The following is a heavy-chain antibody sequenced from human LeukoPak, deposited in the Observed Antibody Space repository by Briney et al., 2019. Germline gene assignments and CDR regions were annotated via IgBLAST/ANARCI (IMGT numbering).Heavy chain of an antibody. CDR2: ISYDGSNK. V-gene: IGHV3-30-3*01. Sequence: GGSLRLSCAASGFTFSSYAMHWVRQAPGKGLEWVAVISYDGSNKYYADSVKGRFTISRDNSKNTLYLQMNSLRAEDTAVYYCARDLTMVRGFIPLGYWGQGALVTVSS. D-gene: IGHD3-10*01. CDR3: ARDLTMVRGFIPLGY. J-gene: IGHJ4*02. CDR1: GFTFSSYA.